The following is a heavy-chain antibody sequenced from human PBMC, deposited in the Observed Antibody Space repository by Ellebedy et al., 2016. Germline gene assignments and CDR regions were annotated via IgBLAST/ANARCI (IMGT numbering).Heavy chain of an antibody. D-gene: IGHD3-10*01. Sequence: SETLSLTXTVSGASLSSGSYHWGWIRQSPGKGLEWIESISYTGSTYYNPSLKSRVTISVDTSKNQFSLRLTSVTAADTAVYYCARHLRGFGESPFDYWGQGARVTVSS. CDR2: ISYTGST. J-gene: IGHJ4*02. CDR1: GASLSSGSYH. CDR3: ARHLRGFGESPFDY. V-gene: IGHV4-39*01.